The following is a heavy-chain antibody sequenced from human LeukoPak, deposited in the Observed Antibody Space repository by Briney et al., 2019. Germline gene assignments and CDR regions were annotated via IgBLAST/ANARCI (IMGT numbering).Heavy chain of an antibody. J-gene: IGHJ6*02. CDR2: IWYDGSNK. CDR3: ARASYYDILTGYSLYYYYYGMDV. V-gene: IGHV3-33*01. CDR1: GFTFSSYG. Sequence: GRSLRLSCAASGFTFSSYGMHWVRQAPGKGLEWVAVIWYDGSNKYYADSVKGRFTISRDNSKNTLYLQMNSLRAEDTAVYYCARASYYDILTGYSLYYYYYGMDVWGQGTTVTVS. D-gene: IGHD3-9*01.